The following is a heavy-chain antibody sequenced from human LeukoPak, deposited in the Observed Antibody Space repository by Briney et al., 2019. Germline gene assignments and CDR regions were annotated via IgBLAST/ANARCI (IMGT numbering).Heavy chain of an antibody. J-gene: IGHJ4*02. D-gene: IGHD2-15*01. CDR1: GFTFSSNV. Sequence: GGSLRLSCAASGFTFSSNVMIWVRQAPGKGLEWVSSIPASGGSTYYADSVKGRFTISRDNSKNSLYLQMNSLRAEDTAVYYCAKDSPTWGYCSGGSCLDFDYWGQGTLVTVSS. CDR2: IPASGGST. V-gene: IGHV3-23*01. CDR3: AKDSPTWGYCSGGSCLDFDY.